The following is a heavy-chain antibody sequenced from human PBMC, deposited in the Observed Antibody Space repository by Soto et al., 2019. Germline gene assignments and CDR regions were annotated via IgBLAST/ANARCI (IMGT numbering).Heavy chain of an antibody. CDR1: GYSFTSYW. V-gene: IGHV5-10-1*01. Sequence: PGESLKISCKGSGYSFTSYWIGWVRQMPGKGLEWMGRIDPSDSYINYSPSFQGHVTISADRSTNTAYLQWSSLKASDTAIYYCARRGYCTGTSCYAMRYFGMDVWGQGTTVTVSS. D-gene: IGHD2-2*01. J-gene: IGHJ6*02. CDR3: ARRGYCTGTSCYAMRYFGMDV. CDR2: IDPSDSYI.